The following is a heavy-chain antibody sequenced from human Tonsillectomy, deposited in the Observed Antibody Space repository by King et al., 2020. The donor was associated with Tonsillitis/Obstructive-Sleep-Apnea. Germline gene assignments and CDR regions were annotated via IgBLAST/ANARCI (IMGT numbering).Heavy chain of an antibody. D-gene: IGHD2-15*01. V-gene: IGHV3-23*04. CDR2: ISGSGGST. CDR1: GFTFSSYA. Sequence: VQLVESGGGLVQPGGSLRLSCAASGFTFSSYAMSWVRQAPGKGLEWVSAISGSGGSTYYADSVKGRFTISRDTSKNTLYLQMNSLRADDTAVYYCAKEIPPLAYCSGGSCYPRGFDFWGQGTLVTVSS. J-gene: IGHJ4*02. CDR3: AKEIPPLAYCSGGSCYPRGFDF.